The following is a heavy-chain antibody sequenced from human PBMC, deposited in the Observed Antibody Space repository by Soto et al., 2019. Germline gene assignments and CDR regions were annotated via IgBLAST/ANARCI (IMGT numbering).Heavy chain of an antibody. CDR3: ARGYYGSLGYFDY. J-gene: IGHJ4*02. D-gene: IGHD3-10*01. CDR2: IYHSGGT. CDR1: GGSISSGGYS. Sequence: LSLTCAVSGGSISSGGYSWSWIRQPPGKGLEWIGYIYHSGGTYYNPSLKSRVTISVDRSKNQFSLKLSSVTAADAAVYYCARGYYGSLGYFDYWGQGTLVTVSS. V-gene: IGHV4-30-2*01.